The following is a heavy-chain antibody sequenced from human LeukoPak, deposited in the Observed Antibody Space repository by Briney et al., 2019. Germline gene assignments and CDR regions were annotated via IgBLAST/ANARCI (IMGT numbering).Heavy chain of an antibody. J-gene: IGHJ4*02. CDR1: GFTVSSNY. D-gene: IGHD3-3*01. CDR2: ISGSGGST. V-gene: IGHV3-23*01. CDR3: AKATIFGVVIKEGYYFDY. Sequence: GGSLRLSCAASGFTVSSNYMSWVRQAPGKGLEWVSAISGSGGSTYYADSVKGRFTISRDNSKNTLYPQMNSLRAEDTAVYYCAKATIFGVVIKEGYYFDYWGQGTLVTVSS.